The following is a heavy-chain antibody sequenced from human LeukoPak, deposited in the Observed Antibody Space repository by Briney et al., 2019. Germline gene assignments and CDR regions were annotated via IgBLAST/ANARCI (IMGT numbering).Heavy chain of an antibody. CDR2: INPNSGGT. CDR3: ARMVRHYGSGGGFDP. V-gene: IGHV1-2*02. D-gene: IGHD3-10*01. CDR1: GYTFTGYY. J-gene: IGHJ5*02. Sequence: ASVKVSCKASGYTFTGYYMHWVRQAPGQGLEWMGWINPNSGGTNYAQKFQGRVTMTRDTSISTAYMELSRLRSDDTAVYYCARMVRHYGSGGGFDPWGQGTLVTVSS.